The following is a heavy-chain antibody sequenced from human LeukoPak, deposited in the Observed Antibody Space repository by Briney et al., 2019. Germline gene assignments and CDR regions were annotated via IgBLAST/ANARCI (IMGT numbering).Heavy chain of an antibody. Sequence: GGSLRLSCAASGFTFSSYAMHWVRQAPGKGLEWVAVISYDGSNKYYADSVEGRFTISRDNSKNTLYLQMNSLRAEDTAVYYCARDHYYYDSSGYLDYWGQGTLVTVSS. CDR1: GFTFSSYA. D-gene: IGHD3-22*01. CDR2: ISYDGSNK. V-gene: IGHV3-30*01. J-gene: IGHJ4*02. CDR3: ARDHYYYDSSGYLDY.